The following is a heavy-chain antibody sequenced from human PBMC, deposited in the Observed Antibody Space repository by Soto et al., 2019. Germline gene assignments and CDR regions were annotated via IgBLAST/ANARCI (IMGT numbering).Heavy chain of an antibody. J-gene: IGHJ4*02. CDR2: ISGSGGST. D-gene: IGHD3-22*01. V-gene: IGHV3-23*01. Sequence: LRLSCAASGFTFSSYAMSWVRQAPGKGLEWVPAISGSGGSTYYADSVKGRFTISRDNSKNTLYLQMNSLRAEDTAVYYCAKAPPDYYDSSGYSALDYWGQGTLVTVSS. CDR1: GFTFSSYA. CDR3: AKAPPDYYDSSGYSALDY.